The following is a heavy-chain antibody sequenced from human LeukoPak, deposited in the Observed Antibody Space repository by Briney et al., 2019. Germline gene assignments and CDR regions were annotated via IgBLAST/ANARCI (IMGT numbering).Heavy chain of an antibody. Sequence: SETLSLTCTVSGGSISSYYWSWIRQPAGKGLEWIGRIYTSGSTNYNPSLKSRVTMSVDTSKNQFSLKLSSVTAADTAVYYCARGLGDSSSWYANYYYYYMDVWGKGTTVTVSS. CDR1: GGSISSYY. V-gene: IGHV4-4*07. CDR2: IYTSGST. CDR3: ARGLGDSSSWYANYYYYYMDV. J-gene: IGHJ6*03. D-gene: IGHD6-13*01.